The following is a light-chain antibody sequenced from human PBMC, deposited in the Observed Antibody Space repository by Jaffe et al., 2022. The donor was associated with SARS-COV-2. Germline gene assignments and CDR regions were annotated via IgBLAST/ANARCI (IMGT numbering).Light chain of an antibody. V-gene: IGKV1-33*01. CDR1: EDISTN. J-gene: IGKJ4*01. CDR3: QQFDNLPALS. CDR2: DGS. Sequence: DIQMTQYPSSLSASVGDRVTITCQASEDISTNLNWYQQKPGRAPKLLIYDGSHLETGVPSRFIGSGSGTDFTFTIAGLQPEDIATYFCQQFDNLPALSFGGGTKVEMK.